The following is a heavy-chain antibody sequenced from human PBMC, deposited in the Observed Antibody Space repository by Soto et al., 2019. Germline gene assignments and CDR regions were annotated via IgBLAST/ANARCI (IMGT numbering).Heavy chain of an antibody. CDR3: ARGSRSLEWSHKGMDV. J-gene: IGHJ6*02. CDR1: GFTVSSNY. V-gene: IGHV3-53*01. CDR2: IYSGGIT. Sequence: GGSLSLTGAASGFTVSSNYMSWVRQAPGKGLEWVSVIYSGGITYYADSVKGRFTISRDNSKNTLYLQLNILRAEDTAVYYCARGSRSLEWSHKGMDVWGQGTTVTVSS. D-gene: IGHD3-3*01.